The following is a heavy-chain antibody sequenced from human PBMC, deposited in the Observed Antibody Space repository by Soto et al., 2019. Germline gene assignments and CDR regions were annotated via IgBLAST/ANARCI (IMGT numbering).Heavy chain of an antibody. CDR2: INHSGST. Sequence: SETLSLTCAVYGASLSGYYWSWIRQPPLTVLEWIGEINHSGSTNYSPSLKSLVTISVDTSKNQFSLKLSSVTAADTAVYYCASGARSWRLMVYARGNRFDPWAQGTLLAASS. CDR3: ASGARSWRLMVYARGNRFDP. V-gene: IGHV4-34*01. J-gene: IGHJ5*02. CDR1: GASLSGYY. D-gene: IGHD2-8*01.